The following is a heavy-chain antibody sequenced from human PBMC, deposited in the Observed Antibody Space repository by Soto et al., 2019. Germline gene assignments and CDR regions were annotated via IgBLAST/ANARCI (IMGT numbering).Heavy chain of an antibody. CDR2: ISGSGGST. D-gene: IGHD1-1*01. Sequence: GGTLRLSCAASGFTFSSYAMSWVRQAPGKGLEWVSAISGSGGSTYYADSVKGRFTISRDNSKNTLYLQMNSLRAEDTAVYYCAKGRNDALLYYYYYYGMDVWGQGTTVTVSS. J-gene: IGHJ6*02. V-gene: IGHV3-23*01. CDR1: GFTFSSYA. CDR3: AKGRNDALLYYYYYYGMDV.